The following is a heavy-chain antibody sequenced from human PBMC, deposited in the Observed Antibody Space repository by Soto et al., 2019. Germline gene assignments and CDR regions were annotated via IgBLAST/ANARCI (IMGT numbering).Heavy chain of an antibody. V-gene: IGHV3-11*01. CDR2: ISSSGSTI. D-gene: IGHD4-17*01. Sequence: XAALRVSCAAPGLTFSDYYMSWIRQAPGKGLEWVSYISSSGSTIYYADSVKGRFTISRDNAKNSLYLQMNSLRAEDTAVYYCARYGDGWFDPWGQGILVTVSS. CDR1: GLTFSDYY. J-gene: IGHJ5*02. CDR3: ARYGDGWFDP.